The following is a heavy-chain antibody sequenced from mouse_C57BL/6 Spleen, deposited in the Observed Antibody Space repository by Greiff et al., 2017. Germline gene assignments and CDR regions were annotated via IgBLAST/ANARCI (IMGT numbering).Heavy chain of an antibody. CDR2: IYPGSGST. CDR1: GYTFTSYW. Sequence: VKLQQPGAELVKPGASVKMSCKASGYTFTSYWITWVKQRPGQGLEWIGDIYPGSGSTNYNEKFKSKATLTVDTSSSTAYMQLSSLTSEDSAVYYCARSGVVAPWYFDVWGTGTTVTVSS. J-gene: IGHJ1*03. V-gene: IGHV1-55*01. D-gene: IGHD1-1*01. CDR3: ARSGVVAPWYFDV.